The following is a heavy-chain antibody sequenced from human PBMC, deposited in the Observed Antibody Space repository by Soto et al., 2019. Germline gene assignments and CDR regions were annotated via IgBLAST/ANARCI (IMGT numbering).Heavy chain of an antibody. Sequence: EVQLLESGGGLVQPGGYLRLPCAASGFSFSSFAMSWVRQTPGKGLEWVSGINERGDATYYADSVRGRFTISRDNSKNTLFLQMDSLRAEDTAVYYCAKESAATGIPFFDYWGQGTLVTVSS. J-gene: IGHJ4*02. V-gene: IGHV3-23*01. CDR3: AKESAATGIPFFDY. CDR1: GFSFSSFA. CDR2: INERGDAT. D-gene: IGHD6-13*01.